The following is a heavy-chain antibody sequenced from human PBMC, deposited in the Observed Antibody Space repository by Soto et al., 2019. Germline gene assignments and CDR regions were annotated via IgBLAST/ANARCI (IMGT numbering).Heavy chain of an antibody. J-gene: IGHJ4*02. CDR2: ISAYNGNT. V-gene: IGHV1-18*01. CDR1: GYTFTSYG. CDR3: ARDFLVGGYDMPRDY. Sequence: GASVKVSCKASGYTFTSYGISWVRQAPGQGLEWMGWISAYNGNTNYAQKLQGRVTMTTDTSTSTAYMELRSLRSDDTAVYYCARDFLVGGYDMPRDYRAQRTPVTVSS. D-gene: IGHD5-12*01.